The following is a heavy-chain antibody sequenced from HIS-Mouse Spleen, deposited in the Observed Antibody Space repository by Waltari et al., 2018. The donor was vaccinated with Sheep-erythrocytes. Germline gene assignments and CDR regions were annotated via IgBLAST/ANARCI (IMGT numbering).Heavy chain of an antibody. CDR1: GFTFDDYA. J-gene: IGHJ3*01. CDR2: ISWNSGSI. Sequence: EVQLVESGGGLVHPGRSLRLCCAASGFTFDDYAMHWVRQAPGKGLEWVSGISWNSGSIGYADSVKGRFTISRDNAKNSLYLQMNSLRAEDTALYYCAKVGGGWGQGTMVTVSS. CDR3: AKVGGG. D-gene: IGHD3-10*01. V-gene: IGHV3-9*01.